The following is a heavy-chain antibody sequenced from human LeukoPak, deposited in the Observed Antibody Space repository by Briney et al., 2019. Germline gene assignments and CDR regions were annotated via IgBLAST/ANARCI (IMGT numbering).Heavy chain of an antibody. D-gene: IGHD6-13*01. V-gene: IGHV3-33*01. CDR2: IWYDGSNK. CDR1: GFTFSSYG. CDR3: ARDQGRIAAAGTNLYYYYYGMDV. Sequence: GRSLRLSCAASGFTFSSYGMHWVRQAPGKGLEWVAVIWYDGSNKYYADSVKGRFTISRDNSKNTLYLQMNSLRAEDTAVYYCARDQGRIAAAGTNLYYYYYGMDVWGQGTTVTVS. J-gene: IGHJ6*02.